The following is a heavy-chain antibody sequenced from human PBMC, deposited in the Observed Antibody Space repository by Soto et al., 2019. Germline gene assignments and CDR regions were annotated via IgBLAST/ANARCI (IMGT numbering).Heavy chain of an antibody. CDR3: AKGGRQWLVTSDFNY. CDR1: GFTFSDYA. J-gene: IGHJ4*02. D-gene: IGHD6-19*01. Sequence: VQLVESGGGVVQPGRSLRLSCAASGFTFSDYAMHWVRQAPGKGLEWVAVVSHDGRNTHYADSVKGRFTISRDSSWNTVSLEMTSVRAEDTAVYSCAKGGRQWLVTSDFNYWGQGALVTVSS. CDR2: VSHDGRNT. V-gene: IGHV3-30*18.